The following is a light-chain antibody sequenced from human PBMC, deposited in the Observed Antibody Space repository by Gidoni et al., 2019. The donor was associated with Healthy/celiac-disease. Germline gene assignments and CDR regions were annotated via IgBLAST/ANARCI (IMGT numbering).Light chain of an antibody. CDR3: QQSYSTLFT. J-gene: IGKJ3*01. Sequence: DIQMTQSPSSLSASVGDRVTTTCRASQSISSYLNWYQQKPGKAPKLLIYAASSFQSGVPSRFSGSGSGTDFTLTISSLQPEAFATYYCQQSYSTLFTFGPGTKVDIK. V-gene: IGKV1-39*01. CDR1: QSISSY. CDR2: AAS.